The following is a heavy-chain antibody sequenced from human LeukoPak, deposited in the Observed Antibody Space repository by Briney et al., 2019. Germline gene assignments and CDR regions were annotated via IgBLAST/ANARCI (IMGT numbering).Heavy chain of an antibody. D-gene: IGHD3-3*01. V-gene: IGHV1-46*01. CDR3: ARSPRGDFWSGPYNWFDP. J-gene: IGHJ5*02. Sequence: GASVKISCKASGYTFTINYLHWVRQAPGQGLEWMGIINPSGGTTIYAQKFQGRVTMIRDTSRSTGYMELSSLRSEDTAVYYCARSPRGDFWSGPYNWFDPWGQGTLVTVSS. CDR2: INPSGGTT. CDR1: GYTFTINY.